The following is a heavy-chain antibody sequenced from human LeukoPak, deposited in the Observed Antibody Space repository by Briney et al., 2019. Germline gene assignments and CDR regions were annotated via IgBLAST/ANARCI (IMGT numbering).Heavy chain of an antibody. CDR1: GYTXTGYY. V-gene: IGHV1-18*04. J-gene: IGHJ3*02. Sequence: GASVKVSCKASGYTXTGYYMHGVRQAPGQGLEWMAWISAYKGNTDYAQKFQGRVTMTTDTSTSTVYMELRSLRSDDTAVYYCSRLDNAGKLGALDIWGQATMVTVSS. CDR3: SRLDNAGKLGALDI. D-gene: IGHD4-23*01. CDR2: ISAYKGNT.